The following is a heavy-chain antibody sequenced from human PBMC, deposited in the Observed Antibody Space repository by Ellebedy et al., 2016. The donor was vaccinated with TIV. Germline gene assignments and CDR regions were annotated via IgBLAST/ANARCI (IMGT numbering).Heavy chain of an antibody. CDR1: GDSITSNH. CDR3: ARHLRSRGEYSSSSHGGY. V-gene: IGHV4-59*08. Sequence: SETLSLTCTVSGDSITSNHWSWIRRPPGKGLEWIGNFDDSGSIKKNPSLKSRVTISLDTSKNQFSLELSSLTAADTAVYYCARHLRSRGEYSSSSHGGYWGQGTLVTVSS. CDR2: FDDSGSI. D-gene: IGHD6-6*01. J-gene: IGHJ4*02.